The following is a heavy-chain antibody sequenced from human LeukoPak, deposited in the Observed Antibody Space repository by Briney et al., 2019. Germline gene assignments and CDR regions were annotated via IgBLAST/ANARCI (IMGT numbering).Heavy chain of an antibody. CDR2: VYSSGSI. CDR3: ARQGRAVAGALIDY. D-gene: IGHD6-19*01. CDR1: GDSIRRSSYF. J-gene: IGHJ4*02. V-gene: IGHV4-39*01. Sequence: PSETLSLTCTVSGDSIRRSSYFWAWVRQPPGKGLEWIGSVYSSGSIYYNPSLRSQITISIDTSKNQFSLKLTSVTAADTAVYYCARQGRAVAGALIDYWGQGTLVTVSS.